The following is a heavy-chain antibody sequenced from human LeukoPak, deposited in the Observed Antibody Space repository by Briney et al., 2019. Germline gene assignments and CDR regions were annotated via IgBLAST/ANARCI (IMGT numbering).Heavy chain of an antibody. CDR2: IYTSGST. Sequence: PSETLSLTCTVSGGSISSYYWSWIRQPAGKGLEWIGRIYTSGSTNYNPSLKSRVTMSVDASKIQFSLKLSSVTAADTAVYYCARDGGSEGGSYYVHYYYYYYMDVWGKGTTVTVSS. CDR3: ARDGGSEGGSYYVHYYYYYYMDV. J-gene: IGHJ6*03. D-gene: IGHD1-26*01. CDR1: GGSISSYY. V-gene: IGHV4-4*07.